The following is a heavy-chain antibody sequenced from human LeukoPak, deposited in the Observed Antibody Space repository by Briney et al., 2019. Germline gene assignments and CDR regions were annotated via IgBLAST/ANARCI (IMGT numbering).Heavy chain of an antibody. CDR2: ISSNGGST. CDR3: VKEQQPWNYGDFTFDY. V-gene: IGHV3-64D*06. D-gene: IGHD4-17*01. Sequence: GSLRLSCSASGFTFSSYAMHWVRQAPGKGLEYVSAISSNGGSTYCADSVKGRFTISRDNSKNTLYLQMSSLRAEDTAVYYCVKEQQPWNYGDFTFDYWGQGTLVTVSS. CDR1: GFTFSSYA. J-gene: IGHJ4*02.